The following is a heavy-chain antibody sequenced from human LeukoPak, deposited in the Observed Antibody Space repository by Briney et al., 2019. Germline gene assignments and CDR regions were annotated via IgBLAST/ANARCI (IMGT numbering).Heavy chain of an antibody. V-gene: IGHV4-4*07. CDR3: ARDGPFWSGYYRWSAFDI. Sequence: SETLSLTGTVSGGSISSYYWSWIRQPAGKGLEWIGRIYTSGSTNYNPSLKSRVTMSVDTSKNQFSLKLSSVTAADTAVYYCARDGPFWSGYYRWSAFDIWGQGTMVTVSS. CDR2: IYTSGST. J-gene: IGHJ3*02. CDR1: GGSISSYY. D-gene: IGHD3-3*01.